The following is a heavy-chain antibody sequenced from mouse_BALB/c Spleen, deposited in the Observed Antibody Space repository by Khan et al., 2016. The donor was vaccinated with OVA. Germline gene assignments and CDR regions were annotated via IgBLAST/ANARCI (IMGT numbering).Heavy chain of an antibody. D-gene: IGHD1-1*01. CDR3: TRLAYYYDSEGFAY. Sequence: EVMLVESGGDLVKPGGSLKLSCAASGFTFSTYGMSWVRQAPDKRLEWVATVSTGGSYTYYPDSVKGRFTISRDNAKDTLYLPMSGLRSEDTAMFYCTRLAYYYDSEGFAYWGQGTLVTVSA. J-gene: IGHJ3*01. V-gene: IGHV5-6*01. CDR1: GFTFSTYG. CDR2: VSTGGSYT.